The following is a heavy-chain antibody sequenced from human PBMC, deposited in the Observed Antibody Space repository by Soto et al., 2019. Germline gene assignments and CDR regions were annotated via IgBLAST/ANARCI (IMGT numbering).Heavy chain of an antibody. Sequence: GASVKVSCKASGYTFANYYMHWVRQAPGQGLEWMGIINPSSSSTTYAQKFQGRVAMTRDTSTSTVYMEVISLRSEDTAIYYCARDHWNRTPRFDYWGQGALVTVSS. CDR3: ARDHWNRTPRFDY. V-gene: IGHV1-46*01. CDR2: INPSSSST. J-gene: IGHJ4*02. CDR1: GYTFANYY. D-gene: IGHD1-1*01.